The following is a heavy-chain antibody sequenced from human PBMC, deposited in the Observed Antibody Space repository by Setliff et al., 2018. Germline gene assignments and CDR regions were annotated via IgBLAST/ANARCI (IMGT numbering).Heavy chain of an antibody. V-gene: IGHV1-18*01. Sequence: ASVKVSCKTSGYTFSDYGIAWVRQAPGQGLEWMGWISANTGNTFYSPKFHGRLTLTTDTSTRTAYMQLRSLVSDDTAVYYCSRLVRFCIRTSCQRLSGGDFWGQGTLVTVSS. D-gene: IGHD2-2*01. CDR2: ISANTGNT. J-gene: IGHJ4*02. CDR3: SRLVRFCIRTSCQRLSGGDF. CDR1: GYTFSDYG.